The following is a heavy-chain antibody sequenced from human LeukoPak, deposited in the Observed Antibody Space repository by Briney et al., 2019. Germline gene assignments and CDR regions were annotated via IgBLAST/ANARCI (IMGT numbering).Heavy chain of an antibody. CDR1: GFTFDDYG. J-gene: IGHJ5*02. CDR3: ARGSGYDPNWFDP. Sequence: GGPLRLSCAASGFTFDDYGMSWVRQAPGKGLEWVSGINWNGGSTGYADSVKGRFTISRDNAKNSLYLQMNSLRAEDTALYHCARGSGYDPNWFDPWGQGTLVTVSS. V-gene: IGHV3-20*01. CDR2: INWNGGST. D-gene: IGHD5-12*01.